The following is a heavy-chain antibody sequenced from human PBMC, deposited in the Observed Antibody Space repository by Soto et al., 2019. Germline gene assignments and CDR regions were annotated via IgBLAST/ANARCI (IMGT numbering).Heavy chain of an antibody. CDR2: ISSAGRT. D-gene: IGHD6-19*01. Sequence: EVQLLESGGGLVQPGGSLRLSSVASGFTFSNYAMSWVRQAPGKGLEWVSAISSAGRTYYADSVKGRFTISRDNSKNTLYLKMNSLRAEDTAVHYCAKAESSYASGWYAYWGQGTLVTVSS. CDR3: AKAESSYASGWYAY. V-gene: IGHV3-23*01. J-gene: IGHJ4*02. CDR1: GFTFSNYA.